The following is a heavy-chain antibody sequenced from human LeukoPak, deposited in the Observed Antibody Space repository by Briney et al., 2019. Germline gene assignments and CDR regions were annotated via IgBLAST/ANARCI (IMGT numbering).Heavy chain of an antibody. CDR1: GGSISTTGYY. CDR2: ISSSGSTI. D-gene: IGHD2-15*01. CDR3: ASGSGY. Sequence: LSLTCTVSGGSISTTGYYWGWIRQPPGKGLEWISYISSSGSTIYYADSVKGRFTISRDNAKNSLYLQMNSLRAEDTAVYYCASGSGYWGQGTLVTVSS. J-gene: IGHJ4*02. V-gene: IGHV3-11*04.